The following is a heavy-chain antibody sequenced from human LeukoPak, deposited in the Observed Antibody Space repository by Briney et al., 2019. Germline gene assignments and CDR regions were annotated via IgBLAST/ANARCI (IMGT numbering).Heavy chain of an antibody. J-gene: IGHJ4*02. CDR2: INPNSGVT. V-gene: IGHV1-2*02. CDR1: GYTFTGYY. CDR3: ARDQVELGDY. Sequence: ASVKVSCKASGYTFTGYYIHWVRQAPGQGLEWMGWINPNSGVTGYAQKFQGRVTMSRDTSISTAYMDLSRLTSDDTAVYYCARDQVELGDYWGQGTLVTVSS. D-gene: IGHD3-10*01.